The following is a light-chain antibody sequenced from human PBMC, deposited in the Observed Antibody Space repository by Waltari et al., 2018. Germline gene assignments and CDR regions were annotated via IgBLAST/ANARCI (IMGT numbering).Light chain of an antibody. CDR1: QSVSSY. CDR3: QQRSNWPIT. Sequence: EIVLTQSPATLSLSPGERATLSCRASQSVSSYLAWYQQKPGQAPRLLINDASTRAPGIPARFSGSGSGTDFTLTISSLEPEDFAVYYCQQRSNWPITFGQGTRLEIK. V-gene: IGKV3-11*01. J-gene: IGKJ5*01. CDR2: DAS.